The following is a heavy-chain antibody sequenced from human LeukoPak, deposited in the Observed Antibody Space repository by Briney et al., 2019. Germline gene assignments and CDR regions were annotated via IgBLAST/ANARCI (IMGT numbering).Heavy chain of an antibody. V-gene: IGHV3-11*04. J-gene: IGHJ4*02. CDR3: ARGHWGLDS. CDR2: ISLTGTTM. Sequence: GGSLRLSCAASGFTFSDHYMSWIRQAPGKGLEWVSYISLTGTTMYYADSVKGRFTLSRDNARNSLYLQMDSLRAEDTAVYYCARGHWGLDSWGQGTLVSVSS. D-gene: IGHD7-27*01. CDR1: GFTFSDHY.